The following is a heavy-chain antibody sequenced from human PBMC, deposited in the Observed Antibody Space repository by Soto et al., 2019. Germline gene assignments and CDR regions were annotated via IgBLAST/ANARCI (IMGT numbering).Heavy chain of an antibody. D-gene: IGHD3-10*01. J-gene: IGHJ6*02. V-gene: IGHV3-30*18. Sequence: GGSLRLSCAASGFTFSSYGMHWVRQAPGKGLEWVAIISYDGSLKYYADSVKGRFTISRDNSKSALYLQMNSLRPEDTAVYYCAKDFKVSGSYYGSLDYYYGMDVWGQGTTVTVSS. CDR1: GFTFSSYG. CDR2: ISYDGSLK. CDR3: AKDFKVSGSYYGSLDYYYGMDV.